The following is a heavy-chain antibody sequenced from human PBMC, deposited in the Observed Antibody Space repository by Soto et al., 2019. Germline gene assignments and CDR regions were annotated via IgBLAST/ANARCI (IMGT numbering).Heavy chain of an antibody. D-gene: IGHD5-18*01. J-gene: IGHJ4*02. CDR1: GFTFSSYG. CDR3: ANESPRHSSFDY. V-gene: IGHV3-30*18. Sequence: SLRLSCAASGFTFSSYGMHWVRQAPGKGLEWVAVISYDGSNKYYADSVKGRFTISRDNSKNTLYLQMNSLRAEDTAVYYCANESPRHSSFDYWGQGTLVTVSS. CDR2: ISYDGSNK.